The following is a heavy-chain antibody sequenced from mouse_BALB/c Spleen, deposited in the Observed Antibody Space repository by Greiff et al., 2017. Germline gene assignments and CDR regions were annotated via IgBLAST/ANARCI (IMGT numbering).Heavy chain of an antibody. Sequence: QVHVKQPGAELVMPGASVKMSCKASGYTFTDYWMHWVKQRPGQGLEWIGAIDTSDSYTSYNQKFKGKATLTVDESSSTAYMQLSSLTSEDSAVYYCARGGVPFAYWGQGTLVTVSA. CDR3: ARGGVPFAY. V-gene: IGHV1-69*01. CDR1: GYTFTDYW. CDR2: IDTSDSYT. J-gene: IGHJ3*01.